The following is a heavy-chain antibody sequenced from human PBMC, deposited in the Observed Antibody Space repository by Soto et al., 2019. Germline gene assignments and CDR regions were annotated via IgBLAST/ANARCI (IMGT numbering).Heavy chain of an antibody. D-gene: IGHD2-21*01. J-gene: IGHJ5*02. CDR3: TGDAANYYGGGIQPYGWLDP. V-gene: IGHV4-59*01. CDR1: GGSISDYF. CDR2: IYHSGCT. Sequence: QVQLQESGPGLVKPSETLSLTCTVSGGSISDYFWTWIRQPPGKVLEWIGYIYHSGCTKYNPSLNARVTISICTPKNRFSLKLRYVPAADTVVYYCTGDAANYYGGGIQPYGWLDPLGHGTLVTVTT.